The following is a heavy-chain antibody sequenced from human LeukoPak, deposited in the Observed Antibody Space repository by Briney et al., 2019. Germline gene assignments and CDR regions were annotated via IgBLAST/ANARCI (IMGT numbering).Heavy chain of an antibody. CDR3: STGGGTHDY. D-gene: IGHD2-15*01. V-gene: IGHV3-15*01. J-gene: IGHJ4*02. CDR1: GLTFNNAW. Sequence: PGGSLRLSCAASGLTFNNAWMSWVSQAPGKGLEWVGRIRSRSAGGTTDYGAPVKGRFTISRDDSKNTLYLQMNSLKTGDTAVYYCSTGGGTHDYWGQGTLVTVSS. CDR2: IRSRSAGGTT.